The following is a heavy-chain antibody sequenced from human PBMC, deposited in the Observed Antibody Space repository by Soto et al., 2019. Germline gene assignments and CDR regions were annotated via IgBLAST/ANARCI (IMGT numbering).Heavy chain of an antibody. Sequence: SETLSLTCTVSGGSISNYYWSWIRQSAEKRLEWIGRVSSTGSSYYNPSLKSRVTISVDTSKNQVSLNLTSVTAADTAVYYCARGVPAAGTDWFDPWGQGTLVTSPQ. V-gene: IGHV4-4*07. CDR1: GGSISNYY. CDR3: ARGVPAAGTDWFDP. CDR2: VSSTGSS. J-gene: IGHJ5*02. D-gene: IGHD6-13*01.